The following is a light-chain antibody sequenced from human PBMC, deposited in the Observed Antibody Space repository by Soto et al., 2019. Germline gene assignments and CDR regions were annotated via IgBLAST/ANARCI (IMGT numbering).Light chain of an antibody. CDR2: ATS. J-gene: IGKJ5*01. CDR1: QSVSSIY. V-gene: IGKV3-20*01. CDR3: QQYGSSPIT. Sequence: EIVLTQSPGTLSLSPGERATLSCRASQSVSSIYLAWYQQKPGQAPSLLIYATSSRATGIPDRFSGSGSGTDFSLTISRLEPEDFAVYYCQQYGSSPITFGQRTRLEIK.